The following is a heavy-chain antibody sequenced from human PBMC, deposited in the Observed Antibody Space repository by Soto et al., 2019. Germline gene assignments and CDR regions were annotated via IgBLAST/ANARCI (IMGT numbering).Heavy chain of an antibody. CDR2: IYYSGST. D-gene: IGHD7-27*01. J-gene: IGHJ4*02. V-gene: IGHV4-39*01. Sequence: SETLSLTCTVSGGSISSSSYYWGWIRQPPGKGLEWIGSIYYSGSTYYNPSLKSRVTISVDTSKNQFSLKLSSVTAADTAVYYCARTTGDVDYWGQGTLVTVSS. CDR1: GGSISSSSYY. CDR3: ARTTGDVDY.